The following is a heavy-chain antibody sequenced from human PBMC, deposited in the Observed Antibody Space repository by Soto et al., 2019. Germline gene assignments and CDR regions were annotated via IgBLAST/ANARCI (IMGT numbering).Heavy chain of an antibody. CDR3: GKAEWELLYDY. D-gene: IGHD1-26*01. V-gene: IGHV3-23*01. Sequence: GGSLRLSCAASGFTFSSYAMSWVRQAPGKGLEWVSAIRASGGRTYYADSVKGRCTISRDNTKNTLYQKMNSLRAEDTAVYYCGKAEWELLYDYWGQGTLVTVSS. J-gene: IGHJ4*02. CDR2: IRASGGRT. CDR1: GFTFSSYA.